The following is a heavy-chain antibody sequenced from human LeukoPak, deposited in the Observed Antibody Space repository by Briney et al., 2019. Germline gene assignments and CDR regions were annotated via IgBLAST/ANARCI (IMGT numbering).Heavy chain of an antibody. CDR1: GFIFSDYE. V-gene: IGHV3-48*03. J-gene: IGHJ5*02. CDR3: AADRPGTTYGFAH. Sequence: GGSLRLSCVASGFIFSDYEMNWVRQAPGKGLEYISYISGSGNTMNYADSVKGRFIISRDNAKNSLHLQMNSLRVGDTAFYYCAADRPGTTYGFAHWGQGTLVSVSS. CDR2: ISGSGNTM. D-gene: IGHD1-14*01.